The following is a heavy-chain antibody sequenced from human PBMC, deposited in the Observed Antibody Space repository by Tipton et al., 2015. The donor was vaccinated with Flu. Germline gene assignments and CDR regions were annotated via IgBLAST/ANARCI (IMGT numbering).Heavy chain of an antibody. CDR1: GGSISSYY. V-gene: IGHV4-59*12. Sequence: TLSLTCTVSGGSISSYYWSWIRQPPGKGLEWIGYIYYSGSTNYNPSLKSRVTISVDTSKNQFSLKLSSVTAADTAVYYCARGGDSSGWYTYWGQGTLVTVSS. D-gene: IGHD6-19*01. CDR2: IYYSGST. CDR3: ARGGDSSGWYTY. J-gene: IGHJ4*02.